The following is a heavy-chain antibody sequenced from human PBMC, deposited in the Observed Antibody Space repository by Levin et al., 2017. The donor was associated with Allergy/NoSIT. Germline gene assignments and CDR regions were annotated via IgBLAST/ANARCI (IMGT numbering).Heavy chain of an antibody. D-gene: IGHD2-2*03. V-gene: IGHV3-74*01. J-gene: IGHJ4*02. CDR1: GFTFRNYW. CDR3: ARDHPELDL. CDR2: IKYDGSIT. Sequence: LSLTCAASGFTFRNYWMHWVRQAPGKGLVWVSRIKYDGSITTYADSVKGRFTVSRDNTKNTVYLQMNSLRAEDTAVYYCARDHPELDLWGQGTLVTVSS.